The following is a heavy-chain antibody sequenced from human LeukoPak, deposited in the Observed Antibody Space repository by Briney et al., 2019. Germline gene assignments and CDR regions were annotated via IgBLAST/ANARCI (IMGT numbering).Heavy chain of an antibody. J-gene: IGHJ4*02. CDR1: GFIFSSYA. V-gene: IGHV3-23*01. D-gene: IGHD2-15*01. Sequence: HTGGSLRLSCAASGFIFSSYAMSWVRQAPGKGLEWVSRISGNGGYTYYADSVKGRFTISRDNSKNTLYLQMNSLRAEDTAVYYCAKDRTMGYCSGGRCAYFDYWGQGTLVTVSS. CDR2: ISGNGGYT. CDR3: AKDRTMGYCSGGRCAYFDY.